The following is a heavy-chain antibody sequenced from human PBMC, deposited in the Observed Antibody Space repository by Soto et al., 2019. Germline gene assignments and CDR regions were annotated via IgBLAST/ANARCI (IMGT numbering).Heavy chain of an antibody. J-gene: IGHJ4*02. CDR1: GYSLSSGYY. D-gene: IGHD3-22*01. CDR3: ARGNGYYETSGDFNS. CDR2: GYHGGTS. Sequence: SETLSLTCTVSGYSLSSGYYWGWIRQPPGKGLEWIGSGYHGGTSYYNPSLQSRVSISVDTSKNHFSLRLTSVTAADTGVYYCARGNGYYETSGDFNSWGQGALVTVYS. V-gene: IGHV4-38-2*02.